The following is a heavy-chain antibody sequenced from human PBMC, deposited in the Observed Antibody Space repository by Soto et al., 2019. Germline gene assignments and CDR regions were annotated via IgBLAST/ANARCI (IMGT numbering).Heavy chain of an antibody. CDR2: ISWDGGTT. J-gene: IGHJ4*02. D-gene: IGHD6-19*01. V-gene: IGHV3-43*01. CDR1: GFTFDDHN. CDR3: ASSQCDY. Sequence: EVKLVESGGVVGQPGGSLRLTCAASGFTFDDHNMHWVRQGPGKGLQWVSLISWDGGTTYYSDSVKGRFTVSRDNSINLLYLQVNALTTADCALYYCASSQCDYWGQGTLVTVS.